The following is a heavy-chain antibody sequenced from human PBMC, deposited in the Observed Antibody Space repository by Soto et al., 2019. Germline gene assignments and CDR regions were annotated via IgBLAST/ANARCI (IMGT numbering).Heavy chain of an antibody. Sequence: QVQLVQSGADVKKPGSSVKVSCEVSGGTFSNYAFTWVRQGPGQGLEWMGGIIPIFGTANYARQFKGRVAIRADKSTTTTYMELSNLTSEDTAVYYCARVAETGYTSGWYCFDYWGQGSLVTVSS. V-gene: IGHV1-69*14. CDR2: IIPIFGTA. CDR1: GGTFSNYA. CDR3: ARVAETGYTSGWYCFDY. J-gene: IGHJ4*02. D-gene: IGHD6-19*01.